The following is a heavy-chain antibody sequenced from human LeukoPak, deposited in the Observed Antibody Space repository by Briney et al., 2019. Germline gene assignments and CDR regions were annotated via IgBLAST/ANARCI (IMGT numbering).Heavy chain of an antibody. D-gene: IGHD5-24*01. Sequence: GASVKVSCKVSGYTLTELSMHWVRQAPGKGLEWMGGFDPEDGETIYAQKFQGRVTMTEDTSTDTAYMELSSLRSEDTAVYYCATDSKRNGYNKGANDYWGQGTLVTVSS. CDR3: ATDSKRNGYNKGANDY. CDR1: GYTLTELS. CDR2: FDPEDGET. J-gene: IGHJ4*02. V-gene: IGHV1-24*01.